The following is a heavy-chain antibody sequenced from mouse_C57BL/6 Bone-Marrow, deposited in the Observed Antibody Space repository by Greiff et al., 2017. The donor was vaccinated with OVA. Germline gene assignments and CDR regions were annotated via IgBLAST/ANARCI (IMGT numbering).Heavy chain of an antibody. CDR2: ISSGSSTI. V-gene: IGHV5-17*01. Sequence: EVMLVESGGGLVKPGGSLKLSCAASGFTFSDYGMHWVRQAPEKGLEWVAYISSGSSTIYYADTVKGRFTISRDNAKNTLFLQMTSRRSEDTAMDYCARVYDGYSFAYWGQGTLVTVSA. J-gene: IGHJ3*01. CDR1: GFTFSDYG. D-gene: IGHD2-3*01. CDR3: ARVYDGYSFAY.